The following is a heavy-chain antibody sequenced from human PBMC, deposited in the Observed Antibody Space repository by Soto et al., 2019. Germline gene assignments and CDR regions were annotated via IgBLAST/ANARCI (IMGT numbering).Heavy chain of an antibody. V-gene: IGHV1-2*04. D-gene: IGHD6-19*01. CDR3: ARGVSGWSPFDV. CDR2: INPNSGVT. CDR1: GYTFTDYY. Sequence: PSVKVSCKASGYTFTDYYVHWVRQAPGQGLEWMGWINPNSGVTNYAQKFQGWVTLTRDTSVSTAYMELNRLKSDDTAVFFCARGVSGWSPFDVWGQGTLVTVSS. J-gene: IGHJ4*02.